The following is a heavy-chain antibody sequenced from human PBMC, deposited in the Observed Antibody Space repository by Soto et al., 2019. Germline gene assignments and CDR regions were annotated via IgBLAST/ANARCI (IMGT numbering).Heavy chain of an antibody. CDR2: ISPMFGAA. CDR1: GVTFNTYA. J-gene: IGHJ4*02. Sequence: QVQLVQSGAEMKKPGSSVKVSCQSSGVTFNTYAMNWVRQAPGQGPEWMGAISPMFGAANYAPKFQGRVTITADESTGTSYMQLSSLTSEDTALYFCAREVQVHTPAFVYWGQGTLVTVSS. D-gene: IGHD3-10*01. V-gene: IGHV1-69*19. CDR3: AREVQVHTPAFVY.